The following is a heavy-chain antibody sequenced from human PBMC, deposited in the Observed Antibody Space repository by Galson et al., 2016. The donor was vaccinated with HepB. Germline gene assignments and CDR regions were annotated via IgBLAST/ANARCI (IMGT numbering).Heavy chain of an antibody. CDR2: ISSSSKYI. J-gene: IGHJ6*02. CDR3: ARGQTPYGMDV. CDR1: SILTFSNYD. Sequence: SLRLSCAASSILTFSNYDVNWVRLAPGKGLEWVSHISSSSKYIYYAGSVEGRFTISRDNAKRSVFLQMDSLRAEDTASYYCARGQTPYGMDVWGQGTTVTVSS. V-gene: IGHV3-48*03.